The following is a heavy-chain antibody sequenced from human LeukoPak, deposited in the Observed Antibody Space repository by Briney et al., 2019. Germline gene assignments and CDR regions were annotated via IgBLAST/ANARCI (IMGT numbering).Heavy chain of an antibody. CDR2: IYYSGST. J-gene: IGHJ3*02. D-gene: IGHD3-10*01. V-gene: IGHV4-59*08. CDR1: GGSISTYY. CDR3: ARPMVRGSPDAFDI. Sequence: MSSETLSLTCTVSGGSISTYYWSWIRQSPGKGLEWIGYIYYSGSTNYNPSLKSRVTISLDPSKPQFSLKLSSVTAADTAVYYCARPMVRGSPDAFDIWGQGTMVTVSS.